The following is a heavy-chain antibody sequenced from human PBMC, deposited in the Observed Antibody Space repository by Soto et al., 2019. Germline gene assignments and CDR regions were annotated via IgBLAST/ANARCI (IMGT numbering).Heavy chain of an antibody. CDR2: IYYSGST. D-gene: IGHD3-9*01. CDR1: GGSISSYY. V-gene: IGHV4-59*01. Sequence: SETLSLTWTGSGGSISSYYWRWIRQPPGKGLEWIGYIYYSGSTNYNPSLKSRVTISVDTSKNQLSLKLSSVTAADTAVYYCARLGWASFGWSTKWFVLWGTAPLVTLST. J-gene: IGHJ5*02. CDR3: ARLGWASFGWSTKWFVL.